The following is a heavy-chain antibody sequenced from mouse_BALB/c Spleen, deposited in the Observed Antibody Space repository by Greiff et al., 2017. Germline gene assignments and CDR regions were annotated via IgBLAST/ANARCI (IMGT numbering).Heavy chain of an antibody. J-gene: IGHJ1*01. CDR3: ARGDYGSSYDYWYFDV. V-gene: IGHV3-2*02. Sequence: DVKLVESGPGLVKPSQSLSLTCTVTGYSITSDYAWNWIRQFPGNKLEWMGYISYSGSTSYNPSLKSRISITRDTSKNQFFLQLNSVTTEDTATYYCARGDYGSSYDYWYFDVWGAGTTVTVSS. CDR2: ISYSGST. D-gene: IGHD1-1*01. CDR1: GYSITSDYA.